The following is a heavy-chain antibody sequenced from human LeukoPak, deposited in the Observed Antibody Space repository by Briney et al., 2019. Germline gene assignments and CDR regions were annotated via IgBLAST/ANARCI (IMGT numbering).Heavy chain of an antibody. J-gene: IGHJ6*02. CDR1: GFTFNSYG. V-gene: IGHV3-30*18. Sequence: GGSLRLSCAASGFTFNSYGIHWVRQAPGKGLEWVAVISYDGSNNYYAVSVKGRFTISRDNSKNTLYLQMNSLRAEDTAVYYCAKDHSSGWTYGMDVWGQGTTVTVSS. D-gene: IGHD6-19*01. CDR3: AKDHSSGWTYGMDV. CDR2: ISYDGSNN.